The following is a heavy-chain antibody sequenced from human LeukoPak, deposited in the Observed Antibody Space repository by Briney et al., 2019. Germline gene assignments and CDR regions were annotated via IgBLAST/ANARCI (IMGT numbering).Heavy chain of an antibody. J-gene: IGHJ3*02. D-gene: IGHD5-18*01. Sequence: GGSLRLSCAASGFTFDDYAMPWVRQAPGKGLEWVSGISWNSGSIGYADSVKGRFTISRDNAKNSLYLQTNSLRAEDTALYYCAKDNRGYSYGDAFDIWGQGTMVTVSS. V-gene: IGHV3-9*01. CDR2: ISWNSGSI. CDR3: AKDNRGYSYGDAFDI. CDR1: GFTFDDYA.